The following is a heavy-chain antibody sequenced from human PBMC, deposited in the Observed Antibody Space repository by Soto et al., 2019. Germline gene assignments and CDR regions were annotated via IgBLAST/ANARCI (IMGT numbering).Heavy chain of an antibody. CDR2: IYSGGST. D-gene: IGHD3-16*01. Sequence: GGSLRLSCAASGFTVSSNYMSWVRQAPGKGLEWVSVIYSGGSTYYADSVKGRFTISRDNSKNTLYLQMNSLRAEDTAVYYCARCTSEGGEATFFDYWGQGTLVTVSS. CDR3: ARCTSEGGEATFFDY. V-gene: IGHV3-66*01. J-gene: IGHJ4*02. CDR1: GFTVSSNY.